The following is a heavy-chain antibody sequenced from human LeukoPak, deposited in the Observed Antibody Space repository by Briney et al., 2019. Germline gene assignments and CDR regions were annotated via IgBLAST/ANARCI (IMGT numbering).Heavy chain of an antibody. CDR1: GGSFSGYY. Sequence: PSETLSLTCAVYGGSFSGYYWSWIRQPPGKGLEWIGEINHSGSTNYNPSLKSRVTISVDTSKNQFSLKLSSVTAADTAVYYCARVRGPIYSSSWPNWFDPWGQGTLVTFSS. D-gene: IGHD6-13*01. CDR2: INHSGST. J-gene: IGHJ5*02. CDR3: ARVRGPIYSSSWPNWFDP. V-gene: IGHV4-34*01.